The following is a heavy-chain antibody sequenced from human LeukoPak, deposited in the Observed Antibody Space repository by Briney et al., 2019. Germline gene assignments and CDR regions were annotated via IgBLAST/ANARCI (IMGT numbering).Heavy chain of an antibody. Sequence: SETLSLTCTVSGGSISSYYWDWIRQPPGKGLEWIGYIYNSGSTNNNPSLKSRVTISVDTSKKQFSLKLSSVTAADTAVYYCARETPYGSGSYPFDYWGQGILVTVSS. CDR1: GGSISSYY. J-gene: IGHJ4*02. CDR2: IYNSGST. D-gene: IGHD3-10*01. V-gene: IGHV4-59*01. CDR3: ARETPYGSGSYPFDY.